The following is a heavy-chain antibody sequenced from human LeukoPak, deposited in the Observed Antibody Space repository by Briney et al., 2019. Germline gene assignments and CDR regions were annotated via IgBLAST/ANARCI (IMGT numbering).Heavy chain of an antibody. CDR1: GFTFSSYG. CDR2: ISYDGSNK. J-gene: IGHJ5*02. CDR3: ARPHVPTASTNWFDP. Sequence: GGSLRLSCAASGFTFSSYGMHWVRQAPGKGLEWVAVISYDGSNKYYADSVKGRFTISRDNSKNTLYLQMNSLRAEDTAVYYCARPHVPTASTNWFDPWGQGTLVTVSS. V-gene: IGHV3-30*03. D-gene: IGHD2-2*01.